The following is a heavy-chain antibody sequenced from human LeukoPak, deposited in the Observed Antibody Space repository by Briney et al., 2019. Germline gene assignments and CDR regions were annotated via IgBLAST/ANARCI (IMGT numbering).Heavy chain of an antibody. V-gene: IGHV4-39*07. CDR1: GGSISSSSYY. Sequence: SETLSLTCTVSGGSISSSSYYWGWIRQPPGKGLEWIGSIYYSGSTYYNPSLKSRVTISVDTSKNQFSLKLSSVTAADTALYYCARIPSPGWFDPWGQGTLVTVSS. CDR3: ARIPSPGWFDP. J-gene: IGHJ5*02. CDR2: IYYSGST.